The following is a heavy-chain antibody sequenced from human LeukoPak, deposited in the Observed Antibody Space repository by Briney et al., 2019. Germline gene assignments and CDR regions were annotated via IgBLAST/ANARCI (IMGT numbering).Heavy chain of an antibody. CDR2: ISYDGSNK. V-gene: IGHV3-30*04. CDR1: GFTFSSYA. Sequence: GGSLRLSCAASGFTFSSYAMHWVRQAPGKGLEWVAVISYDGSNKYYADSVKGRFTISRDNSKNTLYLQMNSLRAEDTAVYYCWGSSSWGQGTLVTVSS. J-gene: IGHJ4*02. CDR3: WGSSS. D-gene: IGHD3-16*01.